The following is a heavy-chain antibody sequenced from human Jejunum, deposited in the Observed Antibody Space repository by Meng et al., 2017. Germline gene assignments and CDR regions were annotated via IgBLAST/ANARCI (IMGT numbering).Heavy chain of an antibody. CDR1: GDSVSSNSAG. Sequence: QIQLQQSGPGLVKPSQTLSLTCAIPGDSVSSNSAGWNWIRQSPSRGLEWLGRIYYRSKWYIDYAVSVKSRITINPDTSKNQFSLHLNSVTPEDTAVYYCAGGGLVRSTRGYFDYWGQGTLVTVSS. CDR3: AGGGLVRSTRGYFDY. D-gene: IGHD1-26*01. CDR2: IYYRSKWYI. V-gene: IGHV6-1*01. J-gene: IGHJ4*02.